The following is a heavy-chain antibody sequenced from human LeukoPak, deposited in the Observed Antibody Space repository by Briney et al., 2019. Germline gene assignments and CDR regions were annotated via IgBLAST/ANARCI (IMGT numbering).Heavy chain of an antibody. CDR2: INPNSGGT. V-gene: IGHV1-2*02. Sequence: ASVKVSCKASGYTFTGYYMHWVRQAPGQGLEWMGWINPNSGGTNYAQKFQGRVTMTRDTSISTAYMELSRLRSDDTAVYYCANERAGGYCSSTSCYRRNTGNYFDYWGQGTLVTVSS. J-gene: IGHJ4*02. D-gene: IGHD2-2*01. CDR1: GYTFTGYY. CDR3: ANERAGGYCSSTSCYRRNTGNYFDY.